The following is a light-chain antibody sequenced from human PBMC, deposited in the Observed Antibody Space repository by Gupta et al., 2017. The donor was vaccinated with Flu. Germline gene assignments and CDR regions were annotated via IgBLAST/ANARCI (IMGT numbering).Light chain of an antibody. CDR2: DAS. CDR1: QSVRSY. V-gene: IGKV3-11*01. J-gene: IGKJ2*01. Sequence: EIVFTQSPATLSLSPGERTTLSCRACQSVRSYLDWYQQKPGQSPRLLIYDASNRATGIPARFSGSGSGTDFTLTISSLEPEDFAVYYCQQASNWPPYTFGPGTKLELK. CDR3: QQASNWPPYT.